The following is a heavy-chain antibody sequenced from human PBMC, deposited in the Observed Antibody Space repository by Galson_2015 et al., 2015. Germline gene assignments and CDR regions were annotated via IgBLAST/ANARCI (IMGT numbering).Heavy chain of an antibody. Sequence: SLRLSCAASGFPVGSSDLSWVRQAPGRGLEGVSVIGANGITYYADSVKGRFTISRDSSKNTVYLQMNSLTAEDTAIYYGAGFDSSGYILRGTFMDYWGQGTLVTVSS. CDR1: GFPVGSSD. D-gene: IGHD3-22*01. J-gene: IGHJ4*02. CDR3: AGFDSSGYILRGTFMDY. CDR2: IGANGIT. V-gene: IGHV3-53*01.